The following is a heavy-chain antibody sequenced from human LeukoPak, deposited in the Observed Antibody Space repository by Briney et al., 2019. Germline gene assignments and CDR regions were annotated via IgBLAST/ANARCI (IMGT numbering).Heavy chain of an antibody. Sequence: GGSLRLSCAGYGFTFRTYWMHWVRHAPGKGLVWVSRIDSDGSNTNYADSVKGRFTISRDNAKNTLYLQMNSLRAEDTAMYYCAKGGFYNSGSYDYWGQGTLVTVSS. CDR2: IDSDGSNT. CDR1: GFTFRTYW. V-gene: IGHV3-74*01. J-gene: IGHJ4*02. D-gene: IGHD3-10*01. CDR3: AKGGFYNSGSYDY.